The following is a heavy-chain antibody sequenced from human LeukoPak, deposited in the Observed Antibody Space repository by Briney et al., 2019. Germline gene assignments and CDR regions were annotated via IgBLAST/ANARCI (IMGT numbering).Heavy chain of an antibody. CDR2: IYSGGST. V-gene: IGHV3-53*01. J-gene: IGHJ4*02. CDR3: AKSQGYCSSTSCFHLYFDY. Sequence: GGSLRLSCAASGFTVSSNYMSWVRQAPGKGLEWVSVIYSGGSTYYADSVKGRFTISRDNSKNTLYLQMNSLRAEDTAVYYCAKSQGYCSSTSCFHLYFDYWGQGTLVTVSS. D-gene: IGHD2-2*01. CDR1: GFTVSSNY.